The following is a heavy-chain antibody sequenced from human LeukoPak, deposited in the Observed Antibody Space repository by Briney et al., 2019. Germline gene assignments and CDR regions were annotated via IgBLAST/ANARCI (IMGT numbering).Heavy chain of an antibody. CDR2: ISGSGDKS. CDR3: VGYNWNYPDY. CDR1: GLTIRNYA. J-gene: IGHJ4*02. Sequence: PGGSLRLSCAASGLTIRNYAMSWVRQAPGKGLEWVSSISGSGDKSYHADSVKGRFTISRDNAKHTLYLQMNSLRVDDTAVYYCVGYNWNYPDYWGQGTLVTVSS. V-gene: IGHV3-23*01. D-gene: IGHD1-20*01.